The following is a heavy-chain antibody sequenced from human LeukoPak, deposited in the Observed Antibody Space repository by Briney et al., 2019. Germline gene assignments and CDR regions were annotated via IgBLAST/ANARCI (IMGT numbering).Heavy chain of an antibody. CDR1: GFTFSDYG. CDR2: ISSNGIYT. Sequence: GGSLRPSCAASGFTFSDYGMYWVRQAPGKGLEHVSGISSNGIYTYYANSVKGRFTISRDNSKNTLYLQMGSLRAEDMAVYYCARGPTVITFYAFDVWGQGTMVTVSS. D-gene: IGHD4-17*01. V-gene: IGHV3-64*01. CDR3: ARGPTVITFYAFDV. J-gene: IGHJ3*01.